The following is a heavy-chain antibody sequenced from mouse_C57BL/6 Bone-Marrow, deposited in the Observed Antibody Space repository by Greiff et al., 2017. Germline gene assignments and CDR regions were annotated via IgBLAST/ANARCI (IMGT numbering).Heavy chain of an antibody. Sequence: EVKLLESGEGLVKPGGSLKLSCAASGFTFSSYAMSWVRQTPEKRLEWVAYISSGGDYIYYADTVKGRFTISRDNARNTLYLQMSSLKSEDTAMYYCTRDGRVRRFAYWGQGTLVTVSA. CDR2: ISSGGDYI. J-gene: IGHJ3*01. D-gene: IGHD2-14*01. CDR1: GFTFSSYA. V-gene: IGHV5-9-1*02. CDR3: TRDGRVRRFAY.